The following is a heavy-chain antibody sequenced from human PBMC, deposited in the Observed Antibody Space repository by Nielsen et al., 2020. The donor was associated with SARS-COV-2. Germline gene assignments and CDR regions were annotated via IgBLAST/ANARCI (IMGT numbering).Heavy chain of an antibody. CDR1: GGTFSSYA. V-gene: IGHV1-69*04. J-gene: IGHJ5*02. Sequence: SVKVSCKASGGTFSSYAISWVRQAPGQGLEWMGRIILILGIANYAQKFQGRVTITADKSTSTAYMELSSLRSEDTAVYYCARGTYYYDSRIPPYNWFDPWGQGTLVTVSS. CDR2: IILILGIA. D-gene: IGHD3-22*01. CDR3: ARGTYYYDSRIPPYNWFDP.